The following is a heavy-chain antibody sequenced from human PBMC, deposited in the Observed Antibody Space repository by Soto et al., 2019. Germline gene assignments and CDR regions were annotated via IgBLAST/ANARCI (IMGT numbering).Heavy chain of an antibody. Sequence: EVQLLESGGGLVQPGGSLRLSCAASGFTFSSYAMSWVRQAPGNGLEWVSAISGSGGSTYYADSVKGRFTISRDNSKNTLYLQMNSLRAEDTAVYYCATDLPDDYIWGSYRSDYWGQGTLVTVSS. D-gene: IGHD3-16*02. V-gene: IGHV3-23*01. CDR2: ISGSGGST. CDR3: ATDLPDDYIWGSYRSDY. J-gene: IGHJ4*02. CDR1: GFTFSSYA.